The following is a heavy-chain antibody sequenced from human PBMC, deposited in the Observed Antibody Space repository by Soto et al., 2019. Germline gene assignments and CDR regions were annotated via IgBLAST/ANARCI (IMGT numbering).Heavy chain of an antibody. CDR2: IYYSGST. V-gene: IGHV4-39*01. J-gene: IGHJ5*02. CDR3: ARLPYSSSSYGNYWFDP. D-gene: IGHD6-13*01. Sequence: SETLSLTCTVSGGSISSSSYYWGWIRQPPGKGLEWIGSIYYSGSTYYNPSLKSRVTISVDTSKNQFSLKLSSVTAADTAVYYCARLPYSSSSYGNYWFDPWGQGTLVTVS. CDR1: GGSISSSSYY.